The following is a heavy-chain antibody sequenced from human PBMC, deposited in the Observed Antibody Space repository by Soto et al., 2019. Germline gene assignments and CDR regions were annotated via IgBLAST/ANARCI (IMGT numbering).Heavy chain of an antibody. V-gene: IGHV1-46*01. Sequence: ASVKVSCKASGYTFTSYHINWVRQAPGQGLEWMGIINPSGGYSNYAQKFQGRVTVTRDTSTSTVYMELSSLRSEDTAVYYCAKDLWYSSSWQNYWGQGTLVTVSS. CDR2: INPSGGYS. CDR1: GYTFTSYH. J-gene: IGHJ4*02. CDR3: AKDLWYSSSWQNY. D-gene: IGHD6-13*01.